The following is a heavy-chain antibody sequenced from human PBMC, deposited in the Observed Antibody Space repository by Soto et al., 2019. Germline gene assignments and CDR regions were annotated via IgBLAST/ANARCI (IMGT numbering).Heavy chain of an antibody. CDR3: ARGDFLVWLSYNWFDP. CDR1: GFSLSTSEVG. CDR2: IYWDDDK. J-gene: IGHJ5*02. D-gene: IGHD3-3*01. Sequence: QITLKESGPTLVKPTQTLTLTCTFSGFSLSTSEVGVGWIRQPPGKALEWLALIYWDDDKRYSPSLKSRLTITKDTSKNQVVLTMTHMDPVDTATYYCARGDFLVWLSYNWFDPWGQGTLVTVSS. V-gene: IGHV2-5*02.